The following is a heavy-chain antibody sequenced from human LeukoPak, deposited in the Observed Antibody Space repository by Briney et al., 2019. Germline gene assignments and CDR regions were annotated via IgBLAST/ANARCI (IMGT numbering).Heavy chain of an antibody. V-gene: IGHV1-18*01. D-gene: IGHD6-13*01. J-gene: IGHJ6*02. Sequence: ASVKVSCKASGYTFTSYGISWVRQAPGQGLEWMGLISAYNGNTNYAQKLQGRVTMTTDTSTSTAYMELRSLRSDDTAVYYCARDPYSSSWANLNYYYYYGMDVWGQGTTVTVSS. CDR2: ISAYNGNT. CDR1: GYTFTSYG. CDR3: ARDPYSSSWANLNYYYYYGMDV.